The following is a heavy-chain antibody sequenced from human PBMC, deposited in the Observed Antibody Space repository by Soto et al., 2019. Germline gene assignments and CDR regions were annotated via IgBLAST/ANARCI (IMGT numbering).Heavy chain of an antibody. CDR1: EFTITSHW. CDR2: INQGGSEK. J-gene: IGHJ6*02. CDR3: ARGHYGMDF. V-gene: IGHV3-7*01. Sequence: EEQLVESGGGLVQPGGSLRLSCAASEFTITSHWLTWIRQAPGKGLEWVANINQGGSEKYYMESVKGRFTISRDNAKNSLFLQMNSLRVEDTAVYYCARGHYGMDFWGQGTTVTVSS.